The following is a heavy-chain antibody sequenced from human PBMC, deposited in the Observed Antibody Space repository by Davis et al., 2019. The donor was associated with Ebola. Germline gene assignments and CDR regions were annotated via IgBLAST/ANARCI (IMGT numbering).Heavy chain of an antibody. D-gene: IGHD6-19*01. V-gene: IGHV4-34*01. CDR3: ARGPSVAGLDY. CDR2: IYHSGST. Sequence: MPSETLSLTCAVYGGSFSGYYWSWVRQPPGKGLEWIGEIYHSGSTNYNPSLKSRVTISVDKSKNQFSLKLSSVTAADTAVYYCARGPSVAGLDYWGQGTLVTVSS. J-gene: IGHJ4*02. CDR1: GGSFSGYY.